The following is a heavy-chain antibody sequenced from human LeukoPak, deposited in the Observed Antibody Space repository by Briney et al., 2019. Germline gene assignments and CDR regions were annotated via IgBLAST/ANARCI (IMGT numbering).Heavy chain of an antibody. CDR3: ARTFYYDGSGYSPQYSQY. Sequence: PGGSLRLSCVASGFTFSRYWMSWVRQAPGKGLEWVANIKQDGSGKYYVDSVMGRFTISRDNAKNSLYLQMNSLRAEDTAMYYCARTFYYDGSGYSPQYSQYWGQGTLVTVSS. J-gene: IGHJ1*01. CDR2: IKQDGSGK. CDR1: GFTFSRYW. V-gene: IGHV3-7*01. D-gene: IGHD3-22*01.